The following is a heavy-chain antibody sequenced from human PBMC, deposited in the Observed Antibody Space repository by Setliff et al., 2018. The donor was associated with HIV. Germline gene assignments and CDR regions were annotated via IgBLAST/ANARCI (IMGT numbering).Heavy chain of an antibody. Sequence: ASVKVSCKSSGYTFTSYYMHWVRQAPGQGLEWMGIINPSSGSTTYAQKFQGRVTMTRDTSTSTVYMELSSLRSEDTAVYYCARDPAPSSSASYFQHWGQGTLVTVSS. V-gene: IGHV1-46*01. CDR1: GYTFTSYY. J-gene: IGHJ1*01. CDR2: INPSSGST. D-gene: IGHD6-6*01. CDR3: ARDPAPSSSASYFQH.